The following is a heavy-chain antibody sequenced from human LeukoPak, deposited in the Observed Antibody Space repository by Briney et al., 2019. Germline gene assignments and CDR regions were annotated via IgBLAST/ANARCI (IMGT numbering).Heavy chain of an antibody. CDR1: GYTFTGYY. D-gene: IGHD6-13*01. CDR3: ARDGSIAAAGTDWFDP. Sequence: GSVKVSCKASGYTFTGYYMHWVRQAPGQGLEWMGWINPNSGGTNYAQKFQGRVTMTRDTSISTAYMELSRLRSDDTAVYYCARDGSIAAAGTDWFDPWGQGTLVTVSS. V-gene: IGHV1-2*02. J-gene: IGHJ5*02. CDR2: INPNSGGT.